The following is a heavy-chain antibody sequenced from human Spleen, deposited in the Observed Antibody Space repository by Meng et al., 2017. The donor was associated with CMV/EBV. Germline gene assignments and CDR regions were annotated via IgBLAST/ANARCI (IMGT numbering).Heavy chain of an antibody. V-gene: IGHV3-30*02. CDR3: AKVRGGGAWDFDY. J-gene: IGHJ4*02. D-gene: IGHD3-10*01. Sequence: QVHLVERGGGVVQPGGSLRLSCAASGVTFSSYGMHWVRQAQGKGLEWVAFIRYDGSNKYYADSVKGRFIISRDNSKNTLYLQMNSLRAEDTAVYYCAKVRGGGAWDFDYWGQGTLVTVSS. CDR2: IRYDGSNK. CDR1: GVTFSSYG.